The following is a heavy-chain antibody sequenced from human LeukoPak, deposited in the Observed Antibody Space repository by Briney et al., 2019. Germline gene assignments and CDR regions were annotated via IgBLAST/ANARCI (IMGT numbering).Heavy chain of an antibody. CDR2: IHTSGTT. D-gene: IGHD3-22*01. V-gene: IGHV4-4*07. CDR1: GGSMDTFY. CDR3: ARDLADPSGYHLHPLTY. Sequence: SETLSLTCTVSGGSMDTFYWSFIRQSAGTGLEWLGRIHTSGTTWYNASLKSRVTLSVDASKNQLSLKLSSVTAADTAVYYCARDLADPSGYHLHPLTYWGQGTLVTVSS. J-gene: IGHJ4*02.